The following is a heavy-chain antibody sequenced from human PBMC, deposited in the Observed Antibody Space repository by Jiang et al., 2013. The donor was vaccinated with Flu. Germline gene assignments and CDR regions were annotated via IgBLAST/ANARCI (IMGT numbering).Heavy chain of an antibody. J-gene: IGHJ4*02. CDR3: ASTYCGGDCGRVFDY. V-gene: IGHV6-1*01. Sequence: GPGLVKPSETLSLTCVISGDSVSSNSAAWNWIRQSPSRGLEWLGRTYYRSKWYSDYAVSVESRITINSDTSKNQFSLQLNSVTPEDTAVYYCASTYCGGDCGRVFDYWGQGTLVTVSS. CDR2: TYYRSKWYS. D-gene: IGHD2-21*02. CDR1: GDSVSSNSAA.